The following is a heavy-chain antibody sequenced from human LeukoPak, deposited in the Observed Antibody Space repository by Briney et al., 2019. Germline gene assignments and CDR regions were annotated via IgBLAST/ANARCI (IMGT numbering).Heavy chain of an antibody. CDR1: GFIVSHNY. Sequence: GGSLRLSCAASGFIVSHNYMTWVRHAPGKGLEWISVIYIDGTTYYADSVKGRFTISRDQANNTLYLQMNTLRDEDTAVYYCARGPRYSFYWGQGTLVSVSS. V-gene: IGHV3-53*01. D-gene: IGHD6-13*01. J-gene: IGHJ4*02. CDR3: ARGPRYSFY. CDR2: IYIDGTT.